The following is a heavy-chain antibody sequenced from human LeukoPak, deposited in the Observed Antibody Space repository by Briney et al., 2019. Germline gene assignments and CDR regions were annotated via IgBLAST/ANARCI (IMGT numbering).Heavy chain of an antibody. V-gene: IGHV4-30-2*01. CDR3: ARGWGSESDAFDI. CDR1: GGSISSGGYY. D-gene: IGHD3-16*01. J-gene: IGHJ3*02. Sequence: SETLSLTCTVSGGSISSGGYYWSWIRQPPGKGLEWIGYIYHSGSTYYNPSLKSRVTISVDRSKNQFSLKLSSVTAADTAVYYCARGWGSESDAFDIWGQGTMVTVSS. CDR2: IYHSGST.